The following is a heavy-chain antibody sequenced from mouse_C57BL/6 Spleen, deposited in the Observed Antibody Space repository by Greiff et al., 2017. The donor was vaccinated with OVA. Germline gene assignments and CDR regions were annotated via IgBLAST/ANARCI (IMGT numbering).Heavy chain of an antibody. J-gene: IGHJ3*01. V-gene: IGHV1-15*01. Sequence: QVQLQQSGAELVRPGASVTLSCKASGYTFTDYEMHWVKQTPVHGLEWIGAIDPETGGTAYNQKFKGKAILTADKSSSTAYMELRSLTSEDSAVYYCTREGRRETFAYWGQGTLVTVSA. CDR1: GYTFTDYE. CDR3: TREGRRETFAY. CDR2: IDPETGGT.